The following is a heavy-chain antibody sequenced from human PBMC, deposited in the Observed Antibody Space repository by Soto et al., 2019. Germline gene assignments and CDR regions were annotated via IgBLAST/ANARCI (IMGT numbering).Heavy chain of an antibody. CDR2: INPSGGST. D-gene: IGHD6-19*01. J-gene: IGHJ6*02. V-gene: IGHV1-46*02. CDR3: AHSLEDSSGWNYKTYYYSGMDV. Sequence: ASVKVSCKASGYTFNSYYMHWVRQAPGQGLEWMGIINPSGGSTSYAQKFQGRVTMTRDTSTSTVYMELSSLRSEDTAVYYCAHSLEDSSGWNYKTYYYSGMDVWAQGTTVNVSS. CDR1: GYTFNSYY.